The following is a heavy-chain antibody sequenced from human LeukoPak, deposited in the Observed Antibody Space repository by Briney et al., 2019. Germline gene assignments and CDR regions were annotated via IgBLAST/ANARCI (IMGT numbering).Heavy chain of an antibody. D-gene: IGHD6-19*01. V-gene: IGHV4-59*08. CDR3: ARRISGWPYFDY. J-gene: IGHJ4*02. Sequence: SETLSLTCTVSGGSISSYYWSWIRQPPGKGLEWIGHIYYSGSTNYNPSLKSRVTISIDTSKNQFSLKLTSVAAADTAVYYCARRISGWPYFDYWGRGALVTVSS. CDR1: GGSISSYY. CDR2: IYYSGST.